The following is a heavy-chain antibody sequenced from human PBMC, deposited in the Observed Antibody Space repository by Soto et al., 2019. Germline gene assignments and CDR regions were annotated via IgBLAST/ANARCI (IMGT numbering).Heavy chain of an antibody. D-gene: IGHD4-17*01. J-gene: IGHJ4*02. V-gene: IGHV3-30*18. Sequence: QVQLVESGGGVVQPGRSLRLSCAASGFTFSSYGMHWVRQAPGKGLEWVAVISYDGSNKYYADSVKGRFTISRDNSKNTLYLQMNSLRAEDTAVYYCAKLLIWDYGDYFDYWGQGTLVTVSS. CDR3: AKLLIWDYGDYFDY. CDR2: ISYDGSNK. CDR1: GFTFSSYG.